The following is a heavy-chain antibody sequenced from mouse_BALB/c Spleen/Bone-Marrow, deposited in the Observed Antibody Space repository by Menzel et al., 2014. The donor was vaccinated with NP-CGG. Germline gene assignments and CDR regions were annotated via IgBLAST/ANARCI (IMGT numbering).Heavy chain of an antibody. CDR1: GFNIKDTY. CDR2: IDPANGNT. J-gene: IGHJ3*01. V-gene: IGHV14-3*02. CDR3: ARNGNYGAWFAH. D-gene: IGHD2-1*01. Sequence: VHLQHPGAELVEPGASVKLSCTASGFNIKDTYMHWVKRRPEQGLEWIGRIDPANGNTKYDPKFQGKATITADTSSNTAYLQLSSLTSEDTAVYYCARNGNYGAWFAHWGQGTLVAVSA.